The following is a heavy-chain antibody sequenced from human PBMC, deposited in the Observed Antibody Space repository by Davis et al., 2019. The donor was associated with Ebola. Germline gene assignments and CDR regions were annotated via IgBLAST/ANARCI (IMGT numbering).Heavy chain of an antibody. CDR3: AKDSAAGIISSLDY. CDR1: GFTFDDYA. V-gene: IGHV3-9*01. CDR2: ISWNSGSI. Sequence: PGGSLRLSCAASGFTFDDYAMHWVRQAPGKGLEWVSGISWNSGSIGYADSVKGRFTISRDNAKNSLYLQMNSLRAEDTALYYCAKDSAAGIISSLDYWGQGTLVTVSS. D-gene: IGHD6-13*01. J-gene: IGHJ4*02.